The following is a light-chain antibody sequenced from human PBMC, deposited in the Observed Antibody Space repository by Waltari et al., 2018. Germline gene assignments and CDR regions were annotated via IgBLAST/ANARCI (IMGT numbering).Light chain of an antibody. CDR1: QSVSRA. CDR2: GAA. V-gene: IGKV3-20*01. J-gene: IGKJ1*01. CDR3: QHYVRLPAT. Sequence: EIALTQSPGSLSSSPGQRVTLSCRASQSVSRALACDQQKPGQAPRLLIFGAANRATGIPDMFSGSGSETDFSLTISRLEPEDFAVYYCQHYVRLPATFGRGTKVEIK.